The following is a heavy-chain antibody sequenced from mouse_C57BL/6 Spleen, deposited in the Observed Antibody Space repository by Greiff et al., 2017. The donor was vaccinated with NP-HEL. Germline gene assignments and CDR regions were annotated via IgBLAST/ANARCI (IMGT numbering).Heavy chain of an antibody. J-gene: IGHJ4*01. V-gene: IGHV2-9-1*01. CDR1: GFSLTSYA. CDR3: ARKVYDGYYVSYYAMDY. D-gene: IGHD2-3*01. Sequence: VQVVESGPGLVAPSQSLSITCTVSGFSLTSYAISWVRQPPGKGLEWLGVIWTGGGTNYNSALKSRLSISKDNSKSQVFLKMNSLQTDDTARYYCARKVYDGYYVSYYAMDYWGQGTSVTVSS. CDR2: IWTGGGT.